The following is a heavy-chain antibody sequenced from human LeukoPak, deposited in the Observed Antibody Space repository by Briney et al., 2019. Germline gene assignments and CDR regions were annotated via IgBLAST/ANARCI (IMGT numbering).Heavy chain of an antibody. Sequence: GGSLRLSCAASGFPFSSRWMSWVRQAPGKGLEWVGNIQPDGNKEYPVDSVKGRFTISRDNARNSLFLQMNSLRDEDTATYYCVRDLVWDTGRVDYWGQGTLVTVSS. CDR2: IQPDGNKE. CDR1: GFPFSSRW. D-gene: IGHD3/OR15-3a*01. V-gene: IGHV3-7*01. J-gene: IGHJ4*02. CDR3: VRDLVWDTGRVDY.